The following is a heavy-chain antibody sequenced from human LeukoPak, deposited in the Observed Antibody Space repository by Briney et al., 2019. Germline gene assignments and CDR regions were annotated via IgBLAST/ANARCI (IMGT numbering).Heavy chain of an antibody. V-gene: IGHV3-48*03. D-gene: IGHD6-13*01. CDR3: ARDSHGSSWYSYYYGMDV. CDR1: GFTFSSYE. CDR2: ISSSGSTI. Sequence: GGSLRLSCAASGFTFSSYEMNWVRQAPGKGLEWVSYISSSGSTIYYADSMKGRFTISRDNAKNSLYLQMNSLRAEDTAVYYCARDSHGSSWYSYYYGMDVWGQGTTVTVSS. J-gene: IGHJ6*02.